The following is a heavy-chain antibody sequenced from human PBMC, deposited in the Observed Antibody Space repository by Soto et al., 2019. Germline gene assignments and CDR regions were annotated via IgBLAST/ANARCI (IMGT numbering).Heavy chain of an antibody. V-gene: IGHV3-33*01. Sequence: PRGSLRLSCAASGFAFISYGIHWVRHSPFKGLEWVAVIWYDGSNKYYADSVKGRFTISRDNSKNTLYLQMNSLRAEDTAVYYCARDEWDDILTGYGMDVWGQGTTVTVSS. CDR1: GFAFISYG. D-gene: IGHD3-9*01. CDR2: IWYDGSNK. J-gene: IGHJ6*02. CDR3: ARDEWDDILTGYGMDV.